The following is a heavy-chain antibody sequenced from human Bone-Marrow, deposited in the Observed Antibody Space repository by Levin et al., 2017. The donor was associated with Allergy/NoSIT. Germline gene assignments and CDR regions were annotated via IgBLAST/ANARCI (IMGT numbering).Heavy chain of an antibody. Sequence: GGSLRLSCAASGFTFSSYAMHWVRQAPGKGLEWVAVISYDGSNKYYADSVKGRFTISRDNSKNTLYLQMNSLRAEDTAVYYCARDLLLWFGERTNMGWFDYWGQGTLVTVSS. J-gene: IGHJ4*02. CDR2: ISYDGSNK. CDR1: GFTFSSYA. D-gene: IGHD3-10*01. V-gene: IGHV3-30-3*01. CDR3: ARDLLLWFGERTNMGWFDY.